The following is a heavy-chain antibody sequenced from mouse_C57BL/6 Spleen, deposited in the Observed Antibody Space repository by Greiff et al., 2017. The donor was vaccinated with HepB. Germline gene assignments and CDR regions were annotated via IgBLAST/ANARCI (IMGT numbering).Heavy chain of an antibody. CDR3: ARLYYDYDGDYAMDY. Sequence: VQLQQPGAELVKPGASVKLSCKASGYTFTSYWMHWVKQRPGQGLEWIGMIHPKSGSTNYNEKFKSKATLTVDKSSSTAYMQLSSLTSEDSAVYYCARLYYDYDGDYAMDYWGQGTSVTVSS. D-gene: IGHD2-4*01. CDR2: IHPKSGST. CDR1: GYTFTSYW. V-gene: IGHV1-64*01. J-gene: IGHJ4*01.